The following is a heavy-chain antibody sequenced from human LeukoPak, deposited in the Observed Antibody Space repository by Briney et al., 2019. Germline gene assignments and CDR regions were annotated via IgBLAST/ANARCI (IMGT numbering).Heavy chain of an antibody. CDR1: GFTVSSNY. CDR3: AKELVSRSSLSFDY. J-gene: IGHJ4*02. D-gene: IGHD2-2*01. Sequence: GGSLRLSCAASGFTVSSNYMSWVRQAPGKGLEWVSAIGGGADYTFYADSVTGRFTISRDNSKNTLYLQMNSLRAEDTAVYYCAKELVSRSSLSFDYWGQGTRVTVSS. V-gene: IGHV3-23*01. CDR2: IGGGADYT.